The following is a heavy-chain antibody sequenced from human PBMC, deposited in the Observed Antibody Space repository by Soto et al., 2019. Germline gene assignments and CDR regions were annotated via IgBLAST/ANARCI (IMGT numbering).Heavy chain of an antibody. J-gene: IGHJ5*02. D-gene: IGHD2-2*01. V-gene: IGHV1-69*01. CDR2: LIPIFGTE. CDR1: GGTFSSYA. Sequence: QVQLVQSGVEVNKPGSSVKVSCKAYGGTFSSYAITWVRQAPGKGLEWMGGLIPIFGTENYAQKFQGRVTINADESTSTGFMELSSLRSEDTAVYYCASSNLLGYCSSTSCCWFDPWGQGTLVTVSS. CDR3: ASSNLLGYCSSTSCCWFDP.